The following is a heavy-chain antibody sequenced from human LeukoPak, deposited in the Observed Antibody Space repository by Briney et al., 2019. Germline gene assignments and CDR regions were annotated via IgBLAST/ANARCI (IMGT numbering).Heavy chain of an antibody. CDR2: IRYDGSNK. V-gene: IGHV3-30*02. Sequence: GGSLRLSCAASGFSFSSYGMHWVRQAPGKGLEWVAFIRYDGSNKYYADSVKGRFTISRDNSKNTLYLQMNSLRAEDTAVYYSAKSARRYSNYGNNYYYYMDVWGKGTTVTVSS. CDR1: GFSFSSYG. CDR3: AKSARRYSNYGNNYYYYMDV. D-gene: IGHD4-11*01. J-gene: IGHJ6*03.